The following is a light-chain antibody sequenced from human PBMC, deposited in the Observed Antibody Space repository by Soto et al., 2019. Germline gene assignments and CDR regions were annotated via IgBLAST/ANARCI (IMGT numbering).Light chain of an antibody. J-gene: IGLJ1*01. V-gene: IGLV2-8*01. CDR2: EVS. CDR1: SSDVGGYNY. CDR3: SSHAGSKRV. Sequence: QSVLTQPPSASGPPGQSVTISCTGTSSDVGGYNYVSWYQQHPGKAPKLMIYEVSKRPSGVPDRFSGSKSGNTASLTVSGLQAEDEADYYCSSHAGSKRVFGTGTKATVL.